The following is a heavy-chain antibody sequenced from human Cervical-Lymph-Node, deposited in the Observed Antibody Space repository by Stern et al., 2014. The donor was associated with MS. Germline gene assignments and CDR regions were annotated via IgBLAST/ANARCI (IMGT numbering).Heavy chain of an antibody. CDR2: IYCSGST. CDR1: GGSITNYY. Sequence: QLQLQESGPGLVKPSETLSLTCTVSGGSITNYYWSWIRQPPGKGLEWIGYIYCSGSTNDNPSLKSRVTIAVDTSKNQFSLKLSSVTAADTAVYYCARDKGMFFLWGQGTLVTVSS. V-gene: IGHV4-59*01. CDR3: ARDKGMFFL. D-gene: IGHD2/OR15-2a*01. J-gene: IGHJ4*01.